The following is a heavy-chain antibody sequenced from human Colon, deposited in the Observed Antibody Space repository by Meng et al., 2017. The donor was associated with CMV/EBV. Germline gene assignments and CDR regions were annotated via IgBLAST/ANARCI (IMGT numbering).Heavy chain of an antibody. Sequence: GESLKISCAASGFTFSGSAMHWVRQASGKGLEWVGRIRSKAKSYATAYAVSVICSFTISRDDSKNTAYLQMNSLKTEDTAVYYCTRFGRYCSSTSCMDVWGQGTTVTVSS. CDR2: IRSKAKSYAT. J-gene: IGHJ6*02. D-gene: IGHD2-2*01. CDR1: GFTFSGSA. CDR3: TRFGRYCSSTSCMDV. V-gene: IGHV3-73*01.